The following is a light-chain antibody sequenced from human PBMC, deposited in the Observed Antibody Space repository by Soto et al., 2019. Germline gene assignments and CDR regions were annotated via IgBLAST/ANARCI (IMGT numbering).Light chain of an antibody. V-gene: IGKV1-39*01. CDR2: LGS. J-gene: IGKJ5*01. Sequence: DIEVTQSPSSLSASVGDRVTITCRASQSISGYLSWYQQKPGQAPKLLIYLGSIRASGVHDRFSGSGSGTDFTLRISRVEAEDVGVYYCMQPLHLPITFGQGTRLEIK. CDR3: MQPLHLPIT. CDR1: QSISGY.